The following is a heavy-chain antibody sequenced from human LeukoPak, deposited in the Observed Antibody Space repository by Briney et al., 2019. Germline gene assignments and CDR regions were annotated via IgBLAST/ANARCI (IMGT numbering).Heavy chain of an antibody. CDR3: ARVYYSSSYDYWYFDL. CDR2: ISYSGGT. CDR1: GDSISRYY. J-gene: IGHJ2*01. D-gene: IGHD6-13*01. V-gene: IGHV4-59*01. Sequence: SETLSLTCTVSGDSISRYYWSWIRQPPGKGLEWIGYISYSGGTSYNPSLKSRVTISLDTSKNQFSLKLSSVTAADTAVYYCARVYYSSSYDYWYFDLWGRGTLVTVSS.